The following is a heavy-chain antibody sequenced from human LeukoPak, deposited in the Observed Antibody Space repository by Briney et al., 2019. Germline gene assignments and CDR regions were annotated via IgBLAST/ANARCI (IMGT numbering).Heavy chain of an antibody. J-gene: IGHJ5*02. Sequence: ASVKVSCKASGYTFTSYGISWVRQAPGQGLEWMGWISAYNGNTNYAQKPQGRVTMTTDTSTSTAYMELRSLRSDDTAVYYCARDILGYCSGGSCAGFDPWGQGTLVTVSS. V-gene: IGHV1-18*01. D-gene: IGHD2-15*01. CDR1: GYTFTSYG. CDR2: ISAYNGNT. CDR3: ARDILGYCSGGSCAGFDP.